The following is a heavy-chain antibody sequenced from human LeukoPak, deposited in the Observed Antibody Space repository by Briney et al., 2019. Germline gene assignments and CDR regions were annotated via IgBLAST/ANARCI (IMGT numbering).Heavy chain of an antibody. CDR1: GGTFSSYT. CDR3: ARGVVPAVGREWFDP. D-gene: IGHD2-2*01. CDR2: IIPILGIA. V-gene: IGHV1-69*02. Sequence: ASVKVSCKASGGTFSSYTISWVRQASGQGLEWMGRIIPILGIANYAQKFQGRVTITADKSTSTAYMELSSLRSEDTAVYYCARGVVPAVGREWFDPWGQGTLVTVSP. J-gene: IGHJ5*02.